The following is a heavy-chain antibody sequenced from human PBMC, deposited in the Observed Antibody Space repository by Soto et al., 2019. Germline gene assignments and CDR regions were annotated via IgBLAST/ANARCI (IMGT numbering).Heavy chain of an antibody. J-gene: IGHJ6*02. V-gene: IGHV1-69*13. CDR2: IIPIFGTA. CDR3: ARGITMVRGVIINYYYYCYGMGV. D-gene: IGHD3-10*01. CDR1: GGTFSSYA. Sequence: SVKVSCKASGGTFSSYAISWVRQAPGQGLEWMGGIIPIFGTANYAQKFQGRVTITADESTSTAYMELSSLRSEDTAVYYCARGITMVRGVIINYYYYCYGMGVWGQGTTVTVSS.